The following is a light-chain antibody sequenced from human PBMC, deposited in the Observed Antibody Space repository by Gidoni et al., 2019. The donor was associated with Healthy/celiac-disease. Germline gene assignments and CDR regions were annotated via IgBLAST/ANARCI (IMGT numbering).Light chain of an antibody. V-gene: IGKV3-15*01. CDR2: GAS. J-gene: IGKJ4*01. Sequence: PATLSVSPGERATLSCRSSQSVSSNLAWYQQKPGQSPRLLIYGASTRATGIPARFSGSGSGTEFTLTISSLQSEDFAVYYCQQYNNWPPLTFGGGTKVEIK. CDR1: QSVSSN. CDR3: QQYNNWPPLT.